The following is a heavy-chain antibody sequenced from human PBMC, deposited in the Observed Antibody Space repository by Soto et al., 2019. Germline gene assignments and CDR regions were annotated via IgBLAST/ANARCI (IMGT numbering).Heavy chain of an antibody. D-gene: IGHD3-22*01. V-gene: IGHV3-7*01. Sequence: EVRLVESGGGLVQPGGSLTLSCAASGFTFSSYWMTWVRQAPGKGLEWVANINQDGSEKYYMDSMKGRFTISRDNAKNSLLLQLNSRRAEDTAGYYCARDRGRPDVRDTHYYDSSDLDYGMDVWGQGTTVTVSS. CDR3: ARDRGRPDVRDTHYYDSSDLDYGMDV. CDR2: INQDGSEK. J-gene: IGHJ6*02. CDR1: GFTFSSYW.